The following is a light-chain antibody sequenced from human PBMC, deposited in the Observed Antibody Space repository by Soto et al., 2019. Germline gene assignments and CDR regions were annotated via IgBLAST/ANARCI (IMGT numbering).Light chain of an antibody. Sequence: QSVLTQPASVSGSPGQSITISCTGTSSDVGGYDYVSWYQLHPGKAPKLMVFEVSNRPSGVSYRFSGSKSGNTASLTISGLQAEDEADYFCSSYSNSTAYLFGTGTKVTVL. J-gene: IGLJ1*01. V-gene: IGLV2-14*01. CDR2: EVS. CDR1: SSDVGGYDY. CDR3: SSYSNSTAYL.